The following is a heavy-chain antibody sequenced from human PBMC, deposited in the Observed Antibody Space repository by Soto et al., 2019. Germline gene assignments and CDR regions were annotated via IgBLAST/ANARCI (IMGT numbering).Heavy chain of an antibody. D-gene: IGHD4-17*01. Sequence: GASVKVSCKASGYTFTGYYMHWVRQAPGQGLEWMGWINPNSGGTNYAQKFQGRVTMTRDTSISTAYMELSRLRSDDTAVYYCASGWSTTVTPSDMDVWGQGTTVTVS. CDR1: GYTFTGYY. CDR3: ASGWSTTVTPSDMDV. CDR2: INPNSGGT. J-gene: IGHJ6*02. V-gene: IGHV1-2*02.